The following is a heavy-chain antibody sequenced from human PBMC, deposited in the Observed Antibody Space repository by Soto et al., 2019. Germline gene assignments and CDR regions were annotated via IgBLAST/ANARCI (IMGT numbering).Heavy chain of an antibody. CDR3: ARAYRINGWSDYFFDY. D-gene: IGHD6-19*01. J-gene: IGHJ4*02. Sequence: SVTLSLTCTVSGFSGSSGSCYWSWIRQPPGKGLEYIGYLYYSGSTNYNPSIKSRLTISLDSSKNQFSLRLNSVTAADTAVYFCARAYRINGWSDYFFDYWGQGTLVNVSS. V-gene: IGHV4-61*01. CDR1: GFSGSSGSCY. CDR2: LYYSGST.